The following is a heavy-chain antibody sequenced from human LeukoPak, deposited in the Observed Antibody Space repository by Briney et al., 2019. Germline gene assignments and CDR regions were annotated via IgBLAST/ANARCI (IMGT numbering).Heavy chain of an antibody. CDR1: GGSISSGGYY. CDR3: ARDLAPPKNSPAAAAMGPFDI. CDR2: IYYSGST. J-gene: IGHJ3*02. Sequence: PSETLSLTCTVSGGSISSGGYYWSWIRQHPGKGLEWIGYIYYSGSTYYNPSLKSRVTISVDTSKNQFSLKLSSVTAADTAVYYCARDLAPPKNSPAAAAMGPFDIWGQGTMVTVSS. V-gene: IGHV4-31*03. D-gene: IGHD6-13*01.